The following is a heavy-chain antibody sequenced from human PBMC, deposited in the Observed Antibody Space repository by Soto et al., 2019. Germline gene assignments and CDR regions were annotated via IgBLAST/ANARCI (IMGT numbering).Heavy chain of an antibody. CDR3: ASMWSGYNSH. V-gene: IGHV4-34*01. D-gene: IGHD6-25*01. Sequence: PSETLSLTCAVYGGSFSGFYWIWIRQPPEKGLEWIGEINHSGSTNYNPSLKSRVTISVDTSKNQFSLKLSSVTAADTAVYYCASMWSGYNSHWGQGTQVTVSS. J-gene: IGHJ4*02. CDR2: INHSGST. CDR1: GGSFSGFY.